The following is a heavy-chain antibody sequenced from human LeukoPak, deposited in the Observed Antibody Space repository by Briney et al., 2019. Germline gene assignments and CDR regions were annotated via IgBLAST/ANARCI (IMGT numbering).Heavy chain of an antibody. CDR3: AREQVGVSFDY. D-gene: IGHD1-26*01. CDR2: ISAHNGHT. Sequence: GASVKVSCKASGYTFTSYGISWVRQAPGQGLEWMGWISAHNGHTNYVQPFQGRVTMTTDTPTNTAYMELRSLRSDDTAVYYCAREQVGVSFDYWGQGTLVTVSS. V-gene: IGHV1-18*01. CDR1: GYTFTSYG. J-gene: IGHJ4*02.